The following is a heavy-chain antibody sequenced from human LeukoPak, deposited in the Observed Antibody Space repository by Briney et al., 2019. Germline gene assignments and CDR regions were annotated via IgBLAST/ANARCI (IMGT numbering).Heavy chain of an antibody. CDR1: GFTFSSYW. Sequence: GGPLRLSCAASGFTFSSYWMSWVRQAPGKGLEWVANIKQDGSEKYYVDSVKGRFTISRDNAKNSLYLQMNSLRAEDTAVYYCAGEEAAYVWGSYRQNYFAYWGQGTLVTVSS. D-gene: IGHD3-16*02. J-gene: IGHJ4*02. V-gene: IGHV3-7*01. CDR2: IKQDGSEK. CDR3: AGEEAAYVWGSYRQNYFAY.